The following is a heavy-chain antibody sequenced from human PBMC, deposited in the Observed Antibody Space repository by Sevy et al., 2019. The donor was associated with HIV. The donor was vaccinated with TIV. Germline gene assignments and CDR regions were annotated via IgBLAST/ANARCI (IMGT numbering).Heavy chain of an antibody. CDR1: GYSFTSYW. J-gene: IGHJ3*02. D-gene: IGHD6-19*01. CDR2: IYPGDSDT. CDR3: ARRGAVAGIFPPYHAFDI. Sequence: GESLKISCKGSGYSFTSYWIGWVRQMPGKGLEWMGIIYPGDSDTRYSPSFQGQVTISADKSISTAYLQWSSLKASDTAMYYCARRGAVAGIFPPYHAFDIWGQGTMVTVSS. V-gene: IGHV5-51*01.